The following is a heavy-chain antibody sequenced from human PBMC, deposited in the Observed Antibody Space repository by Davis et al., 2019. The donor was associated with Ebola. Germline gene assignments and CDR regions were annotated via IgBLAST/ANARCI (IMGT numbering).Heavy chain of an antibody. CDR3: AREGGLVRGVIITWKDGMDV. V-gene: IGHV1-3*01. CDR2: INAGNGNT. J-gene: IGHJ6*02. Sequence: ASVQVSCKASGYTFTSYAMHWVRQPPGQRLEWMGWINAGNGNTKYSQKFQARVTITRDTSASTAYMELSSLRSEDTAVYYCAREGGLVRGVIITWKDGMDVWGQGTTVTVSS. CDR1: GYTFTSYA. D-gene: IGHD3-10*01.